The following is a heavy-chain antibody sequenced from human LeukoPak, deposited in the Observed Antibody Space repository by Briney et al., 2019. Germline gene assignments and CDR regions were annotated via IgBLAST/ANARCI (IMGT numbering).Heavy chain of an antibody. Sequence: GGSLRLSCAASGFTFSSYGMHWVRQAPGKGLEWAAVIWYDGSNKYYADSVKGRFTISRDNSKNTLYLQMNSLRAEDTAVYYCARGGWTTFHRWGQGTLVTVSS. CDR3: ARGGWTTFHR. J-gene: IGHJ4*02. D-gene: IGHD4-17*01. V-gene: IGHV3-33*01. CDR2: IWYDGSNK. CDR1: GFTFSSYG.